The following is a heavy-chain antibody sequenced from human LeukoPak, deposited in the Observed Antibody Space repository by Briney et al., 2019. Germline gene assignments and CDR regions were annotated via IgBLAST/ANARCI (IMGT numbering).Heavy chain of an antibody. CDR3: ASTPYSSGWYKS. D-gene: IGHD6-19*01. CDR1: GGSISSYY. J-gene: IGHJ5*02. CDR2: IYYSGST. Sequence: PSETLSLTCTVSGGSISSYYWSWIRQPPGKGLEWIGYIYYSGSTNYNPSLKSRVTISVDTSKNQFSLKLSSVTAADTAVYYCASTPYSSGWYKSWGQGTLVTVSS. V-gene: IGHV4-59*08.